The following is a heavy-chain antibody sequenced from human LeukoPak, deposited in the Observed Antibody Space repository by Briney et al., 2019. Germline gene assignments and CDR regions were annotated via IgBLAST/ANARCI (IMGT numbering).Heavy chain of an antibody. CDR2: INPSGGST. CDR3: ARKGRYDYGDYGNAFDI. V-gene: IGHV1-46*01. CDR1: GYTFTSYY. Sequence: ASVKVSCKASGYTFTSYYMHWVRQAPGQGLEWMGIINPSGGSTSYAQKFQGRVTMTRDMSTSTVYMELSSLRSEDTAVYYCARKGRYDYGDYGNAFDIWGQGTMVTVSS. D-gene: IGHD4-17*01. J-gene: IGHJ3*02.